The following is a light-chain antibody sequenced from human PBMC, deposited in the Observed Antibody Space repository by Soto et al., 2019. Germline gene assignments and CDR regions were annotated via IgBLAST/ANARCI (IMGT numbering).Light chain of an antibody. Sequence: QSVLTQPASVSGSPGQSITISCIGTSSDIGRYNYVSWYQQYPGKAPKFMIYDVSNRPSGVSNRFSGSKSGNTASLTISGLQAEDEADYYSSSYISRSTYVSGT. V-gene: IGLV2-14*01. J-gene: IGLJ1*01. CDR2: DVS. CDR3: SSYISRSTYV. CDR1: SSDIGRYNY.